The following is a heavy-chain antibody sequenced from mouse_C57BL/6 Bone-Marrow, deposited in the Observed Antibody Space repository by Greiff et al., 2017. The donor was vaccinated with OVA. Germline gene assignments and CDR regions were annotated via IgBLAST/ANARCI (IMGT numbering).Heavy chain of an antibody. CDR3: TRFYYYGSSYPWFAY. D-gene: IGHD1-1*01. J-gene: IGHJ3*01. CDR1: GYTFTTYW. CDR2: IYPGNSDT. Sequence: SGTVLARPGASVKMSCKTSGYTFTTYWMHWVKQRPGQGLEWIGAIYPGNSDTSYNQKFKGKAKLTAVTSASTAYMELSSLTNEDSAVYYGTRFYYYGSSYPWFAYWGQGTLVTVSA. V-gene: IGHV1-5*01.